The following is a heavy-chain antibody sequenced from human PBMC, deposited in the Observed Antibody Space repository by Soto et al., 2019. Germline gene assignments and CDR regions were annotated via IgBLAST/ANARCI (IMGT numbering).Heavy chain of an antibody. CDR2: MSSIGGSI. D-gene: IGHD2-21*01. Sequence: GGSLRLSCAASGFTFGSYPMSWVRKAPGKGLEWVSGMSSIGGSIYNADSVKGRFTISRDNSKSTLYLQMNNLRVEDTAVYYCARDWSFDYWGQGALVTVS. CDR3: ARDWSFDY. V-gene: IGHV3-23*01. CDR1: GFTFGSYP. J-gene: IGHJ4*02.